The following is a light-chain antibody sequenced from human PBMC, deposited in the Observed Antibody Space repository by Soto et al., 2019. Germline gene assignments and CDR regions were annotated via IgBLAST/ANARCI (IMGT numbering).Light chain of an antibody. Sequence: QAVVTQPPSVSGAPGQRVTISCTGSSSNIGAGYDVHWYQQLPGTAPKLLIYDNSHRPSGVPDRFSGSKSGTSASLAITGLQAEDEANYYCQSYDSSLTVVFGGGTKLTVL. CDR3: QSYDSSLTVV. CDR1: SSNIGAGYD. J-gene: IGLJ3*02. V-gene: IGLV1-40*01. CDR2: DNS.